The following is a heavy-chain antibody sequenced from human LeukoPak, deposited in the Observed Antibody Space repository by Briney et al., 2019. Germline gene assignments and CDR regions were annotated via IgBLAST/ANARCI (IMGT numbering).Heavy chain of an antibody. Sequence: ASVKVSCKASGYTFTSYGISWVRQAPGQGLEWMGWLSAYNGDTHYAQKVQGRVTMTTDTSTSTAYMELRSLRSDDTAVYYCARGNERVLLWFGELKYWFDPWGQGTLVTVSS. J-gene: IGHJ5*02. D-gene: IGHD3-10*01. CDR3: ARGNERVLLWFGELKYWFDP. V-gene: IGHV1-18*01. CDR2: LSAYNGDT. CDR1: GYTFTSYG.